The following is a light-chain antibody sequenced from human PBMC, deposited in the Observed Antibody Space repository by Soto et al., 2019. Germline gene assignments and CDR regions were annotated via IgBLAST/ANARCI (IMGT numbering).Light chain of an antibody. CDR1: QSLLRSSGYVY. CDR2: LGS. V-gene: IGKV2-28*01. Sequence: DLVMTQSPLSLPVTPGEQASISCRSSQSLLRSSGYVYLDWYLQKPGQSPQLLIYLGSNRASGVPDRFSGTVSGTHITLEISIVEAEDVVVYYCLQALQTPRTFGQGTKLEIK. J-gene: IGKJ2*01. CDR3: LQALQTPRT.